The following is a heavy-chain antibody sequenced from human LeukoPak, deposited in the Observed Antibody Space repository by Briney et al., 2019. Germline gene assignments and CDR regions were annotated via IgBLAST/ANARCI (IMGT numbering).Heavy chain of an antibody. V-gene: IGHV3-74*01. D-gene: IGHD2-15*01. CDR1: GFTFSSYS. J-gene: IGHJ4*02. CDR3: ARGGGPFDY. CDR2: IDSDGSNT. Sequence: GGSLRLSCAASGFTFSSYSMNWVRQAPGKGLVWVSRIDSDGSNTIYADSVKGRFTISRDNAKNTLNLQMNSLRAEDTAVYYCARGGGPFDYWGQGTLVTVSS.